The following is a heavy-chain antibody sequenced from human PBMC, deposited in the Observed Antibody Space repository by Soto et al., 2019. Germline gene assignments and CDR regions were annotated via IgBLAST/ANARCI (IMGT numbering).Heavy chain of an antibody. CDR2: IYYSGST. Sequence: QVQLQESGPGLVKPSETLSLTCTVSGGSISSYYWSWIRQPPGKGLEWIGYIYYSGSTNYNPSLKSRVTISVDTSKNQFSLKLSSVTAADTAVYYCARGQLERRHYYYMDVWGKGTTVTVSS. CDR3: ARGQLERRHYYYMDV. CDR1: GGSISSYY. V-gene: IGHV4-59*01. D-gene: IGHD1-1*01. J-gene: IGHJ6*03.